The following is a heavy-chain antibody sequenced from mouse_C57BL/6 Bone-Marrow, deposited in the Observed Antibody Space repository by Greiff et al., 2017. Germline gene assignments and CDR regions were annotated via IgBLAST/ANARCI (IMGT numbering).Heavy chain of an antibody. CDR2: IDPSDSYT. CDR1: GYTFTSYW. Sequence: QVQLQQPGAELVMPGASVKLSCKASGYTFTSYWMHWVQQRPGQGLEWIGEIDPSDSYTNYNQKFKGKSTLTVDKSSSTAYMQLSSLTSEDSAVYYCAIYYGSSGDYWGQGTSVTVSS. D-gene: IGHD1-1*01. J-gene: IGHJ4*01. CDR3: AIYYGSSGDY. V-gene: IGHV1-69*01.